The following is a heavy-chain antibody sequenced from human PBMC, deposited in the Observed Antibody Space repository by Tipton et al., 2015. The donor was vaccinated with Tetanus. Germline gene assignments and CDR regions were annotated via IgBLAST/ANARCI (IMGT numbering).Heavy chain of an antibody. CDR2: IQKDGTT. V-gene: IGHV3-53*01. CDR1: GFSVNDNY. D-gene: IGHD6-13*01. Sequence: SLRLSCEVSGFSVNDNYMTWVRQAPGKGLEWVADIQKDGTTDYTESVKGRFVVSRDTSTNFLYLQMNSLRVEDSAVYYCARDGSWKFDYWGQGTLVTVSS. CDR3: ARDGSWKFDY. J-gene: IGHJ4*02.